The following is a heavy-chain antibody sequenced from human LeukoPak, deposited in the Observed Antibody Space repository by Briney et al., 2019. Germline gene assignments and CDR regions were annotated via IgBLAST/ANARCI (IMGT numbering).Heavy chain of an antibody. CDR1: GGSISSSSYY. D-gene: IGHD2-2*01. J-gene: IGHJ4*02. V-gene: IGHV4-39*01. CDR3: ASPYCSSTSCYDVGTYYFDY. CDR2: IYYSGST. Sequence: SETLSLTCTVSGGSISSSSYYWGWIRQPPGKGLEWIGSIYYSGSTYYNPSLKSRVTISVDTSKSQFSLKLSSVTAADTAVYYCASPYCSSTSCYDVGTYYFDYWGQGTLVTVSS.